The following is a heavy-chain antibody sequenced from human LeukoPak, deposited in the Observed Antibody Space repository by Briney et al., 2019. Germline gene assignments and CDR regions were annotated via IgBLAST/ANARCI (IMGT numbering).Heavy chain of an antibody. Sequence: PGGSLRLSCAASGFTFSNYIMNWVRQAPGEGLEWVSSISGSSSYIYYADSVKGRFTISRDNAKNSLYLQMNSLRAEDTAVYYCARGNINFDYWGQGTLVTVSS. V-gene: IGHV3-21*01. CDR3: ARGNINFDY. CDR2: ISGSSSYI. J-gene: IGHJ4*02. CDR1: GFTFSNYI.